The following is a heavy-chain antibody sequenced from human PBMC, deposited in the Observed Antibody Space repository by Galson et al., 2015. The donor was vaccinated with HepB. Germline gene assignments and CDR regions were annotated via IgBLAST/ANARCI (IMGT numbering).Heavy chain of an antibody. V-gene: IGHV6-1*01. CDR2: TFYRSNWYN. J-gene: IGHJ5*02. Sequence: CAISGDSVSSNSAAWNWIRQSPSRGLEWLGRTFYRSNWYNEYAVSVKSRITINPDTSKNQFSLQLTSVTPEDTAVYYCVRGGGTFDVWGQGTLFTVSS. D-gene: IGHD1-14*01. CDR3: VRGGGTFDV. CDR1: GDSVSSNSAA.